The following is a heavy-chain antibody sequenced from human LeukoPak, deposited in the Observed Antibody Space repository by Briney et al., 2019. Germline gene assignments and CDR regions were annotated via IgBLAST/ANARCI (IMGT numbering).Heavy chain of an antibody. D-gene: IGHD1-1*01. CDR3: AKDSTGTDCFDY. J-gene: IGHJ4*02. CDR2: ISGSGGST. Sequence: PGGSLRLSCAASGFTFSSYAMSWVRQAPGKGLEWVSGISGSGGSTYYADSVKGRFSISRDNPKTTLFLQMNSLRAEDTAVYYCAKDSTGTDCFDYWGQGTLVTVSS. CDR1: GFTFSSYA. V-gene: IGHV3-23*01.